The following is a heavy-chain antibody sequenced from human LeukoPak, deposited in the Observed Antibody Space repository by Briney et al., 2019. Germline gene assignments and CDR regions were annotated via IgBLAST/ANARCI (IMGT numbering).Heavy chain of an antibody. J-gene: IGHJ4*02. CDR2: IYYSGST. D-gene: IGHD6-13*01. Sequence: PSETLSLTCTVSGGSICKYYWSWIRQPPGKGLEWIAYIYYSGSTNYNPSLKSRVTLSVDTSKNQFSLKLSSVTAADTAVYYCARGDSTSWYYFDFWGQGTLVTVSS. CDR3: ARGDSTSWYYFDF. CDR1: GGSICKYY. V-gene: IGHV4-59*01.